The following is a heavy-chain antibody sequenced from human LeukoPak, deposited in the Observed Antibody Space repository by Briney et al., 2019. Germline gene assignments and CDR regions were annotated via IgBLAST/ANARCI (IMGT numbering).Heavy chain of an antibody. V-gene: IGHV3-7*01. CDR2: IRYDGSGK. CDR3: ARDLFSGSYQEDF. Sequence: PGGSLRLSCAASGFTLSSYWMSWVRQAPGKGLEWVANIRYDGSGKYYADSVKGRFTISRDDAKNSLYLEMNRLRVEGTAVYYCARDLFSGSYQEDFWGQGTLVTVSS. D-gene: IGHD1-26*01. J-gene: IGHJ4*02. CDR1: GFTLSSYW.